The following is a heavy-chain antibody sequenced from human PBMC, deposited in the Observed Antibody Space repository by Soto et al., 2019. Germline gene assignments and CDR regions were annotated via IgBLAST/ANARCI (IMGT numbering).Heavy chain of an antibody. CDR3: ARVRGGCLTIDY. J-gene: IGHJ4*02. V-gene: IGHV4-31*03. CDR1: GGSISSGGYY. CDR2: IYYSGST. D-gene: IGHD1-26*01. Sequence: SEALSLTCTVSGGSISSGGYYWSWIRQHPGKGLEWIGYIYYSGSTYYNPSLKSRVTISVDTSKNQFSLKLSSVTAADTAVYYCARVRGGCLTIDYWGQGTLVTASS.